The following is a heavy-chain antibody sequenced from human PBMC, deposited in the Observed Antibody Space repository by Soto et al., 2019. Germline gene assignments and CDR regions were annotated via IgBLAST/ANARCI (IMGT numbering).Heavy chain of an antibody. CDR2: ISYDGSNK. CDR1: GFTFSSYG. V-gene: IGHV3-30*03. D-gene: IGHD5-18*01. J-gene: IGHJ4*02. CDR3: ASSYGPGYFDY. Sequence: PGGSLRLSCAASGFTFSSYGMHWVRQAPGKGLEWVAVISYDGSNKYYADSVKGRFTISRDNSKNTLYLQMNSLRAEDTAVYYCASSYGPGYFDYWGQGTLVTVS.